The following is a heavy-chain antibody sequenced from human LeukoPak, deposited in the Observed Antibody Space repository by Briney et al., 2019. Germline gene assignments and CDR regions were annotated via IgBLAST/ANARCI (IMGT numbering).Heavy chain of an antibody. J-gene: IGHJ3*02. CDR2: ISAYNGNT. CDR3: ARDRSRIAVAGPTKAFDI. Sequence: GASVKVSCKASGYTFTSYGISWVRQAPGQGLEWMGWISAYNGNTNYAQKLQGRVTMTTDTSTSTAYMELRSLRPDDTAVYYCARDRSRIAVAGPTKAFDIWGQGTMVTVSS. V-gene: IGHV1-18*01. D-gene: IGHD6-19*01. CDR1: GYTFTSYG.